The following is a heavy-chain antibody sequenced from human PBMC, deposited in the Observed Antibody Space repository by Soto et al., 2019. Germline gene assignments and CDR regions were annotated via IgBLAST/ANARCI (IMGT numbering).Heavy chain of an antibody. Sequence: SVKVSCKASGFTFTSSAVQWVRQARGQRLEWIGWIVVGSGNTNYAQKFQERVTITRDMSTSTAYMELSSLRSEDTAVYYCAADSRTGTAHFDYWGQGTLVTVSS. CDR3: AADSRTGTAHFDY. J-gene: IGHJ4*02. V-gene: IGHV1-58*01. D-gene: IGHD1-1*01. CDR1: GFTFTSSA. CDR2: IVVGSGNT.